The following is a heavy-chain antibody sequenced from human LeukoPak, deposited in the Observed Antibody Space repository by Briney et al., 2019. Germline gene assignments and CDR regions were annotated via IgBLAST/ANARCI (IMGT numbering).Heavy chain of an antibody. J-gene: IGHJ4*02. CDR2: ISYDGSNK. D-gene: IGHD6-13*01. V-gene: IGHV3-30-3*01. CDR3: ARDQPPWEALYSSSFDY. CDR1: GFTFSSYA. Sequence: GGSLRLSCAASGFTFSSYAMHWVRQAPGKGLEWVAVISYDGSNKYYADSVKGRFTISRDNSKNTLYLQMNSLRAEDTAVYYCARDQPPWEALYSSSFDYWGQGTLVTVSS.